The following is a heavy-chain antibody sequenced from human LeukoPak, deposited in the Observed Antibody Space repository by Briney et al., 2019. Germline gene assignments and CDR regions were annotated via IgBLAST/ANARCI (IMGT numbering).Heavy chain of an antibody. CDR2: ISSSSSYI. Sequence: PGGSLRLSCAASGFTFSSYSMNWVRQAPGKGLEWVSSISSSSSYIYYADSVKGRFTISRDNAKNSLYLQMNSLRAEDTAVYYCARGFPIAARRRYYFDYWGQGTLVTVSS. V-gene: IGHV3-21*01. CDR1: GFTFSSYS. CDR3: ARGFPIAARRRYYFDY. J-gene: IGHJ4*02. D-gene: IGHD6-6*01.